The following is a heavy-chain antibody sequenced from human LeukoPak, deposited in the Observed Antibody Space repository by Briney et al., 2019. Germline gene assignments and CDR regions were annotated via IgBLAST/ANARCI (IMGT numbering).Heavy chain of an antibody. CDR1: GYTFTSYD. CDR3: TKETSSRYFDY. J-gene: IGHJ4*02. Sequence: ASVKVSCKASGYTFTSYDINWVRQATGQGLEWMGWMNPNSGRTGYAQNFQGRITITRNTSISTAYMELSSLRSEDTAVYYCTKETSSRYFDYWGQGTLVTVSS. CDR2: MNPNSGRT. V-gene: IGHV1-8*01.